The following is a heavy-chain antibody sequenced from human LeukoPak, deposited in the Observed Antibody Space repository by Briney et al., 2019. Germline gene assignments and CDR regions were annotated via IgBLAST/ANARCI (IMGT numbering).Heavy chain of an antibody. V-gene: IGHV3-23*01. CDR3: AKSRNNLFDP. CDR2: ISSSGESDRT. J-gene: IGHJ5*02. Sequence: PGGSLRLSCAASGFTLTSYAMSWVRQAPGKGPEWVSTISSSGESDRTFYADSVKGRFTISRDNSKTTLYLQINSLRAEDTAVYYCAKSRNNLFDPWGQGTLVTVSS. CDR1: GFTLTSYA.